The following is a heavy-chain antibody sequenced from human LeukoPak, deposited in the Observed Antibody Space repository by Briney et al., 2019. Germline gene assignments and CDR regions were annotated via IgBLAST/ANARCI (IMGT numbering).Heavy chain of an antibody. Sequence: AGGSLRLSCAASGFTFSSYAMSWVRQAPGKGLEWVSAISGSGGSTYYADSVKGRFTISRDNSKNTLYLQMNSLRAEDTAVYYCAKAVPPHCSSTSCYKRWFDPWGQGTLVTVSS. CDR2: ISGSGGST. CDR1: GFTFSSYA. D-gene: IGHD2-2*02. V-gene: IGHV3-23*01. J-gene: IGHJ5*02. CDR3: AKAVPPHCSSTSCYKRWFDP.